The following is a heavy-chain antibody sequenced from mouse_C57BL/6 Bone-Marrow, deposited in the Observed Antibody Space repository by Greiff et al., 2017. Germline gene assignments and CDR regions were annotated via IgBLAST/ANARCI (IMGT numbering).Heavy chain of an antibody. J-gene: IGHJ2*01. CDR3: ERSVLLRLLDY. V-gene: IGHV1-19*01. CDR2: INPYNGGT. CDR1: GYTFTDYY. Sequence: VQLQQSGPVLVKPGASVKMSCKASGYTFTDYYMNWVKQRPGKSLEWIGVINPYNGGTSYNQKFKGKATLTVDKSSSTAYMELNSLTSEDSAVYYCERSVLLRLLDYWGQGTTLTVSS. D-gene: IGHD1-2*01.